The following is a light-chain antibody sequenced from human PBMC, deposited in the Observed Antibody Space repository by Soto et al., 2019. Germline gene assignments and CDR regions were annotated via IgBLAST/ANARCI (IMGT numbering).Light chain of an antibody. CDR1: ESVSNN. Sequence: EIVLTQSPATLSVSQGERATLSCRASESVSNNLAWYQQKPGQAPRLLIFGASARATGIPARFSGSGSGTECTRTISSLQSEDFAVYYCQQYNKWPLTFGGGTKVEIK. J-gene: IGKJ4*01. V-gene: IGKV3-15*01. CDR3: QQYNKWPLT. CDR2: GAS.